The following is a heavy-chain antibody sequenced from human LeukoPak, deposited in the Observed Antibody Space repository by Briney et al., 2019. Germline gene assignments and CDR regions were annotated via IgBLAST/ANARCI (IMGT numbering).Heavy chain of an antibody. CDR2: ISSSGSTI. CDR3: ARDSIRGNYVLGY. J-gene: IGHJ4*02. CDR1: GFTFSSYS. D-gene: IGHD4-11*01. Sequence: GGSLRLSGAASGFTFSSYSMNWVRQAPGKGLEWVSYISSSGSTIYYADSVKGRFTISRDNAKNSLYLQMNSLRAEDTAVYYCARDSIRGNYVLGYWGQGTLVTVSS. V-gene: IGHV3-48*01.